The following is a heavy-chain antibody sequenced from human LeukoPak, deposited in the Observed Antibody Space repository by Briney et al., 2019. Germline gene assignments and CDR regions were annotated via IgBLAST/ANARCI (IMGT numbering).Heavy chain of an antibody. CDR1: GGSISSNY. V-gene: IGHV4-59*08. J-gene: IGHJ4*02. CDR2: ISYSGST. D-gene: IGHD3-22*01. Sequence: SETLSLTCTVSGGSISSNYWSWIRQPPGKGLEWIGYISYSGSTNYNPSLKSRVTISVDTSKNHFSLRLSSVTAADTAVYYCARVAYYSDRSAFAFFDYWGRGTLVTVSS. CDR3: ARVAYYSDRSAFAFFDY.